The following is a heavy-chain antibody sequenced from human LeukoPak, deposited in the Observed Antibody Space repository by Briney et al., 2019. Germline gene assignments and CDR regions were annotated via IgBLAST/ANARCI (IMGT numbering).Heavy chain of an antibody. CDR1: GYTFTSYG. Sequence: ASVKVSCKASGYTFTSYGISWVRQAPGQGLEWMGWISAYNGNTNYAQKLQGRVTMTTDTSTSTAYMELRSLRSDDTAVYYCAREESSWYSLPPPDWGQGTLVTVSS. V-gene: IGHV1-18*01. CDR2: ISAYNGNT. D-gene: IGHD6-13*01. J-gene: IGHJ4*02. CDR3: AREESSWYSLPPPD.